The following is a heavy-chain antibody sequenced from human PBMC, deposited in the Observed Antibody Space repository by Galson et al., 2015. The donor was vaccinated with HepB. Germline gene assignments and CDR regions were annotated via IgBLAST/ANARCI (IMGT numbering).Heavy chain of an antibody. Sequence: SETLSLTCAVYGGSFSGYYWSWIRQPPGKGLEWIGEINHSGSTNYNPSLKSRVTISVATSKNQFSLKLSSVTAADTAVYYCARDTYYDFGSGYRRPYYYYYGMDVWGQGTTVTVSS. V-gene: IGHV4-34*01. J-gene: IGHJ6*02. CDR2: INHSGST. D-gene: IGHD3-3*01. CDR3: ARDTYYDFGSGYRRPYYYYYGMDV. CDR1: GGSFSGYY.